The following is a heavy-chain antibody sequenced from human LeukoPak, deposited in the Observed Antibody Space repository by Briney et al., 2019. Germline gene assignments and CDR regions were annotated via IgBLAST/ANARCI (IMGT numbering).Heavy chain of an antibody. V-gene: IGHV1-58*02. CDR1: GFTFTSSA. J-gene: IGHJ3*02. D-gene: IGHD1-26*01. CDR2: IVVGSGNT. CDR3: AADRHSGSYFAFDI. Sequence: ASVKVSCKASGFTFTSSAMQWVRQARGQRLEWTGWIVVGSGNTNYAQKFQERVTITRDMSTSTAYMELSSLRSEDTAVYYCAADRHSGSYFAFDIWGQGTMVTVSS.